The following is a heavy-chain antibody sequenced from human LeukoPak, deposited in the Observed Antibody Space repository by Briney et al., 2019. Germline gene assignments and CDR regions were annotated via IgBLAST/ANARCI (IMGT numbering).Heavy chain of an antibody. CDR3: ARLGVAVAGTKDFQH. Sequence: GESLRISCKGSGYSFTSYWIGWVRQMPGKGLEWMGIIYPGDSDTRYSPSFQGQVTISADKSISTAYLQWSSLRASDTSMYYCARLGVAVAGTKDFQHWGQGTLVTVSS. CDR1: GYSFTSYW. CDR2: IYPGDSDT. D-gene: IGHD6-19*01. V-gene: IGHV5-51*01. J-gene: IGHJ1*01.